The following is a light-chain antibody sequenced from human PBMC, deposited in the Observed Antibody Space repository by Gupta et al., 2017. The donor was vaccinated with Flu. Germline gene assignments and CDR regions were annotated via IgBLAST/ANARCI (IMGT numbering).Light chain of an antibody. V-gene: IGLV2-8*01. CDR1: SSDVGAYDY. J-gene: IGLJ2*01. CDR3: SSYVGGDKLV. Sequence: QSALTQPPSASGSPGQSVTISCTGTSSDVGAYDYVSWYQQHPGKAPKLMIYAVTKRPSGVPDRFSGSKSANTASLTVSGPQAEDEADYYCSSYVGGDKLVFGGGTKLTVL. CDR2: AVT.